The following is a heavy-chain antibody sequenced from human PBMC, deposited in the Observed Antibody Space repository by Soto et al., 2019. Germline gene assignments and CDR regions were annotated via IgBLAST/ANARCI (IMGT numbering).Heavy chain of an antibody. CDR2: ISGSGGST. D-gene: IGHD6-19*01. CDR1: GFTFSSYA. Sequence: GGSLRLSCAASGFTFSSYAMSWVRQAPGKGLEWISAISGSGGSTYYAGSVKGRFTISRDNSKNTLYLQMNSLRAEDTAVYYCAKVKVAGTGHKYFDYWGQGTLVTVSS. V-gene: IGHV3-23*01. J-gene: IGHJ4*02. CDR3: AKVKVAGTGHKYFDY.